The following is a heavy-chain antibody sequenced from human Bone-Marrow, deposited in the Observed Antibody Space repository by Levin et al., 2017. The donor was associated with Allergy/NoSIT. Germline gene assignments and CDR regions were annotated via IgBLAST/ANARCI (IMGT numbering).Heavy chain of an antibody. D-gene: IGHD2-21*01. CDR1: GGSLSSNDYY. CDR2: IYYSGTT. CDR3: APQPRRGVQGVVGGDCPYGMDV. V-gene: IGHV4-39*01. J-gene: IGHJ6*02. Sequence: SETLSLTCSVSGGSLSSNDYYWGWIRQPPGRGLEWIGTIYYSGTTYYNASLKSRVTISVDTSNNQFSLKGNSVTAADTAVYFCAPQPRRGVQGVVGGDCPYGMDVWGQGTTVTVSS.